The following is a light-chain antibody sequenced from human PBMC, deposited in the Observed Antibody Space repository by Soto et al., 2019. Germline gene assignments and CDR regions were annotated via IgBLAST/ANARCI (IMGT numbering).Light chain of an antibody. J-gene: IGLJ3*02. V-gene: IGLV3-21*02. CDR1: NIGSKS. CDR2: DDD. CDR3: QVWDRSSDHWV. Sequence: VLTQPPSVSVAPGQTARITCGGNNIGSKSVHWYQQKPGQAPVLVLYDDDDRPSGIPERFSGSNSGNPATLTISRVEAGDEADYYCQVWDRSSDHWVFGGGTKVTVL.